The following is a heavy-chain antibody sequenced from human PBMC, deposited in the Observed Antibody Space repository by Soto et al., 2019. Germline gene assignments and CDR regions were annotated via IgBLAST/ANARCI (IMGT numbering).Heavy chain of an antibody. V-gene: IGHV4-4*07. CDR2: IHSSGST. CDR3: ARDQGVAAAGITWFDP. Sequence: PSETLSLTCTVSGASMNIYHWSWIRHPAGKGLEWIGHIHSSGSTNYNPSLKSRVTMSVDTSKNQFSLRLMSLTPADTAVYYCARDQGVAAAGITWFDPWGQGSLVTVSS. J-gene: IGHJ5*02. CDR1: GASMNIYH. D-gene: IGHD6-13*01.